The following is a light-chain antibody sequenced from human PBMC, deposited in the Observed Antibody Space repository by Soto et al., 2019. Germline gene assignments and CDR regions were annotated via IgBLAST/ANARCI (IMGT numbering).Light chain of an antibody. CDR3: CSYAGSNYV. Sequence: QSALTQPASVSGSPGQSITISCTGTSSDVGNYNLVSWYQHHPGKAPKLMIYEVSKRPSGVSNRFSGSKSGDTASLIISGLQAEDEADYYCCSYAGSNYVFGTGTKVTVL. V-gene: IGLV2-23*02. CDR2: EVS. CDR1: SSDVGNYNL. J-gene: IGLJ1*01.